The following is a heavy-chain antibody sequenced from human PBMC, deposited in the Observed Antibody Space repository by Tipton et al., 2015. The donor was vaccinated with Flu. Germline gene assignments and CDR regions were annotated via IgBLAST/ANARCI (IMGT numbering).Heavy chain of an antibody. CDR1: GFTFSSYE. CDR3: ATLTGDDY. D-gene: IGHD7-27*01. J-gene: IGHJ4*02. Sequence: SLRLSCAASGFTFSSYEMNWVRQVPGKGLEWLSYISISGNTMSYADSVRGRFTISRDNTKTSLYLQLNSLRAEDTAIYYCATLTGDDYWGQGIMVTVSS. V-gene: IGHV3-48*03. CDR2: ISISGNTM.